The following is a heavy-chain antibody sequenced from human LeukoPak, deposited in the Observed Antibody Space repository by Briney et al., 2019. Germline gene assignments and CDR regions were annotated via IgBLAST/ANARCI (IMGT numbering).Heavy chain of an antibody. CDR2: ISGSGGNT. Sequence: GGSLRLSCAAYGFTFSSYAMSWVRQAPGKGLEWVSAISGSGGNTYYADSVKGRFTISRDRSKNTLYLQMNSLRAEDTAVYYCARDSTGYWYFDLWGRGTLVSVSS. D-gene: IGHD3-3*02. V-gene: IGHV3-23*01. J-gene: IGHJ2*01. CDR1: GFTFSSYA. CDR3: ARDSTGYWYFDL.